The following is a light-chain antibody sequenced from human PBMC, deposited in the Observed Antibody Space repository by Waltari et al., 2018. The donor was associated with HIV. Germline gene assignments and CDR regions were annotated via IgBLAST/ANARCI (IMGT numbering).Light chain of an antibody. CDR1: TSNIRSNA. Sequence: QSVLTQPPSMSGTPGQRVTISCSGSTSNIRSNAVNWYQQLPGTAPKLLIYSDNQRPSGVPDRFSGSKSGTSASLAISGLQSDDEADYYCAAWDDSLIAHVFGPGTKVTV. CDR2: SDN. CDR3: AAWDDSLIAHV. V-gene: IGLV1-44*01. J-gene: IGLJ1*01.